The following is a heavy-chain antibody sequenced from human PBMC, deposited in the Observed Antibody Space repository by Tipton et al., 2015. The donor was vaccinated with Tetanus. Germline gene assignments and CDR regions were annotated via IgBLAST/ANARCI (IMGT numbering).Heavy chain of an antibody. CDR2: VSSSGYST. CDR3: AKGYYDFWSGYPPRGLDP. V-gene: IGHV3-23*01. D-gene: IGHD3-3*01. Sequence: SLRLSCAASGFSFSDYAMSWVRQAPGKGLEWVPTVSSSGYSTYYADSVKGRFTISRDNSNNTLYLQMNSLRAEDSAVYYCAKGYYDFWSGYPPRGLDPWGQGTLVTVSS. CDR1: GFSFSDYA. J-gene: IGHJ5*02.